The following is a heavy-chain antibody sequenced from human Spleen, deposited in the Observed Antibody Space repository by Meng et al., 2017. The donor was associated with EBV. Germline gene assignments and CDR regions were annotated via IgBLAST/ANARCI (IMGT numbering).Heavy chain of an antibody. D-gene: IGHD2-2*02. CDR2: IYFTGRT. CDR1: GGSVRIGTYY. V-gene: IGHV4-61*01. Sequence: SAPGLVKPADTLSLTCPVAGGSVRIGTYYCSWIRQPPGKGLEWIGYIYFTGRTKYNPSLKTRVTISVDTSRNQFSLRLTSVTTADTAVYYCARKLYTDSFFDSWGQGTLVTVSS. J-gene: IGHJ4*02. CDR3: ARKLYTDSFFDS.